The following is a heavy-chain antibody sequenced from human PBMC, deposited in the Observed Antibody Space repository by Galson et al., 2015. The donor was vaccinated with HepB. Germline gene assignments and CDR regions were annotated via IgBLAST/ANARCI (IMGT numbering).Heavy chain of an antibody. D-gene: IGHD3/OR15-3a*01. Sequence: SLRLSCAVSGFSVSDYYLSWVRQAPGKGPEWVSYISSSDSSTYYADFAKGRFTISRDNANNSLYLQMNSLRAEDTAVYYCARDWTRFCPMDVWGKGTTVTASS. CDR3: ARDWTRFCPMDV. CDR2: ISSSDSST. CDR1: GFSVSDYY. J-gene: IGHJ6*03. V-gene: IGHV3-11*01.